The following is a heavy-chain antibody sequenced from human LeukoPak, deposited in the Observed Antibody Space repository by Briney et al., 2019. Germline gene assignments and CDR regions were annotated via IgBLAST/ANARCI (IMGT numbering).Heavy chain of an antibody. V-gene: IGHV1-2*02. CDR2: INPNSSGT. CDR3: ARPLEDFPFDY. CDR1: GYTFTNYY. J-gene: IGHJ4*02. D-gene: IGHD3-3*01. Sequence: ASVKVSCKASGYTFTNYYLHWVRQAPGQGLEWMGWINPNSSGTNYAQKFQGRVTMTRDTSISTAYMDLSRLRSDDTAVYYCARPLEDFPFDYWGQGTLVTVSS.